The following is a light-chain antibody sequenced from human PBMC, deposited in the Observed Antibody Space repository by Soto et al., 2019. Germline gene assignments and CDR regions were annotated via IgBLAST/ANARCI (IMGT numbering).Light chain of an antibody. CDR1: SSNIGTGYD. CDR2: GYN. J-gene: IGLJ1*01. Sequence: QSVLTQPPSVSGAAGQRITISCTGSSSNIGTGYDVHWYQQLPGTSPRLLIYGYNNRPSGVPDRFSASKSGTSASLAITGLQAEDEADYYCQSYDSSLSGKVFGSGTKLTVL. CDR3: QSYDSSLSGKV. V-gene: IGLV1-40*01.